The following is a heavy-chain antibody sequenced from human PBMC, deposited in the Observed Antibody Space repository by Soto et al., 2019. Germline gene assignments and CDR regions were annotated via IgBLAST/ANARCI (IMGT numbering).Heavy chain of an antibody. CDR3: VGTGSTDDY. V-gene: IGHV4-30-4*01. CDR1: GASVSSGDYY. D-gene: IGHD1-26*01. J-gene: IGHJ4*02. CDR2: IYSSGGS. Sequence: QVQLQESGPGLVKPSQTLSLNCTVSGASVSSGDYYWSCIRQPPGKGLEWIGYIYSSGGSYYNPSLKARLTISIDTSKNQFSLKLNSVTVADTAIYYCVGTGSTDDYGGRGTLVTVSS.